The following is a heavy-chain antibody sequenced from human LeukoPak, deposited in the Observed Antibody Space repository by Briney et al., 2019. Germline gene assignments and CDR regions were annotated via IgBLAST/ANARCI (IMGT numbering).Heavy chain of an antibody. V-gene: IGHV3-7*01. D-gene: IGHD2-2*02. CDR1: GFTFSSYS. Sequence: GGSLRLSCAASGFTFSSYSMNWVRQAPGKGLEWVANIKQDGSEKYYVDSVKGRFTISRDNAKNSLYLQMNSLRAEDTAVYYCARDCSSTSCYKDFGYWGQGTLVTVSS. J-gene: IGHJ4*02. CDR2: IKQDGSEK. CDR3: ARDCSSTSCYKDFGY.